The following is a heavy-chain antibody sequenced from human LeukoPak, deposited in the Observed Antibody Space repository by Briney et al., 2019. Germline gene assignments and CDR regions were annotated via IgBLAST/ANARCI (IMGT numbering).Heavy chain of an antibody. CDR2: IRSKAYGGTT. J-gene: IGHJ4*02. V-gene: IGHV3-49*03. Sequence: PGGSLRLSCTASGFTFGDYAMSWFRQAPGKGLEWVGFIRSKAYGGTTEYAASVKGRFTISRDDSKSIAYLQMNSLKTEDTAVYYCTRDGGTSGYSYGFAPWDPVPDYWGQGTLATVSS. CDR1: GFTFGDYA. CDR3: TRDGGTSGYSYGFAPWDPVPDY. D-gene: IGHD5-18*01.